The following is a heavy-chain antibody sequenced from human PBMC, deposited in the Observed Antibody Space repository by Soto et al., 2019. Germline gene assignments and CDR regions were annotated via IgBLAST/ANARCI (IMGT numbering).Heavy chain of an antibody. V-gene: IGHV4-39*01. J-gene: IGHJ4*02. D-gene: IGHD2-8*01. CDR1: GDSIGTTHSY. CDR2: IHDSGSP. CDR3: ARHEGNGNVWPLDY. Sequence: QVQLLESGPGLVKPSETLSLTCTVSGDSIGTTHSYWAWIRQSPGKGLGWIVNIHDSGSPYYMPSLRSRVTLSVDTSKNQFSLRLTSVTAEDPAVYYCARHEGNGNVWPLDYWGQGILVTFSS.